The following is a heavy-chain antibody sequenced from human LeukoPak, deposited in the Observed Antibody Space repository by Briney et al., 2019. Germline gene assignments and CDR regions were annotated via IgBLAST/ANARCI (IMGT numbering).Heavy chain of an antibody. CDR3: ARGDYYDSSGYHTTARYFDY. Sequence: ASVKVSCKVSGYTLTELSMHWVRQAPGKGLEWMGGFDPEDGETIYAQKFQGRVTITADESTSTAYMELSSLRSEDTAVYYCARGDYYDSSGYHTTARYFDYWGQGTLVTVSS. J-gene: IGHJ4*02. CDR1: GYTLTELS. D-gene: IGHD3-22*01. CDR2: FDPEDGET. V-gene: IGHV1-24*01.